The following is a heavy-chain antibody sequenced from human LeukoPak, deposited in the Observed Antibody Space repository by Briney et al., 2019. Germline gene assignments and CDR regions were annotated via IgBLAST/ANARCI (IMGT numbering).Heavy chain of an antibody. CDR1: GGSISSSSYY. CDR3: ASVGIFGVVTHDAFDI. D-gene: IGHD3-3*02. J-gene: IGHJ3*02. V-gene: IGHV4-39*01. CDR2: IYYSGST. Sequence: KPSETLSLTCTVSGGSISSSSYYWGWIRQPPGKGLEWIGSIYYSGSTYYNPSLKSRVTISVDTSKNQFSLKLSSVTAEDTAVYYCASVGIFGVVTHDAFDIWGQGTMVTVSS.